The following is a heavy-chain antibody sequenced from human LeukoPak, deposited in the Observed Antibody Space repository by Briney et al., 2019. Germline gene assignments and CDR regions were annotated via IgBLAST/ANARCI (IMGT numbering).Heavy chain of an antibody. D-gene: IGHD1-26*01. CDR2: IWHDGSNK. J-gene: IGHJ4*02. Sequence: GRSLRLSCAASGFTFSSYAMHWVRQAPGKGLEWVAIIWHDGSNKYYADSVKGRFTISRDNSQKTLYLQMNSLRAEDTAVYYCAREVNTYGTDYWGQGTPVIVSS. CDR3: AREVNTYGTDY. V-gene: IGHV3-33*01. CDR1: GFTFSSYA.